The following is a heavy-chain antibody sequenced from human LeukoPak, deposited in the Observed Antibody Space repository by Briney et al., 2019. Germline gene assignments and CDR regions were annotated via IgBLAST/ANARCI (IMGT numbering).Heavy chain of an antibody. CDR1: GFSLSTSGVG. CDR2: IYWNDDK. J-gene: IGHJ3*02. CDR3: AHSGDDFWSGPLSFDI. V-gene: IGHV2-5*01. D-gene: IGHD3-3*01. Sequence: ASGPTLVKPTQTLTLTCTFSGFSLSTSGVGVGWIRQPPGKALEWLALIYWNDDKRYSPSLKSRLTITKDTSKNQVVLTMTNMDPVDTATYYCAHSGDDFWSGPLSFDIWGQGTMVTVSS.